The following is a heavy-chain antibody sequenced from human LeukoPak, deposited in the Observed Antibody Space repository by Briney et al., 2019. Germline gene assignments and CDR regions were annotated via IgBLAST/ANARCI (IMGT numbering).Heavy chain of an antibody. V-gene: IGHV3-74*01. Sequence: GGPLRLSCAASGFTFSSYWMHWVRHAPGKGLVWVSRINSDGSSTSYVDSVEGRFTVSRDNAKNTLYLQMNSLRAEDTAVYYCARVAAAGTLDYWGQGTLVTVSS. J-gene: IGHJ4*02. D-gene: IGHD6-13*01. CDR3: ARVAAAGTLDY. CDR1: GFTFSSYW. CDR2: INSDGSST.